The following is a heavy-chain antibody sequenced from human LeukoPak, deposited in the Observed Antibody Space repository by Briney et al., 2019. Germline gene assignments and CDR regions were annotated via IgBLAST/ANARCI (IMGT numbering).Heavy chain of an antibody. CDR2: IYSGGTT. Sequence: GGSLRLSCAASGFSVNGNFMSWVRQAPGKGLEWVSVIYSGGTTYYADSVRGRFTISRDNYKNTLYLQMNSLRAEDTAVYYCARDGYGNNYMDVWGKGTTVIVSS. V-gene: IGHV3-53*01. D-gene: IGHD5-18*01. CDR3: ARDGYGNNYMDV. CDR1: GFSVNGNF. J-gene: IGHJ6*03.